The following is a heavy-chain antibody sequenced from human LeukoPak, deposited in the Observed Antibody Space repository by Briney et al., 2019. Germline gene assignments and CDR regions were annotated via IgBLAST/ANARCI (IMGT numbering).Heavy chain of an antibody. Sequence: SETLSLTCTVSGGSISSGGYYWSWIRQPPGKGLEWIGEINHSGSTNYNPSLKSRVTISVDTSKNQFSLKLSSVTAADTAVYYCARQLRRGFDYWGQGTLVTVSS. CDR3: ARQLRRGFDY. J-gene: IGHJ4*02. V-gene: IGHV4-39*01. CDR1: GGSISSGGYY. CDR2: INHSGST. D-gene: IGHD2-21*01.